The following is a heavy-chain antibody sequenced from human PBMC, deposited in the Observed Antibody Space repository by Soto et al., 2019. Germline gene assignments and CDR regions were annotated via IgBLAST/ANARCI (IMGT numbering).Heavy chain of an antibody. CDR2: ISSSSSTI. CDR1: GFTFSSYS. CDR3: AREAATLNWFDP. Sequence: EVQLVESGGGLVQPGGSLRLSCAASGFTFSSYSMNWVRQAPGTGLEWVSYISSSSSTIYYADSVKGRFTISRDNAKNSLDRQMNSRRAEDTAVYYCAREAATLNWFDPWGQGTLVTVSS. V-gene: IGHV3-48*01. D-gene: IGHD6-25*01. J-gene: IGHJ5*02.